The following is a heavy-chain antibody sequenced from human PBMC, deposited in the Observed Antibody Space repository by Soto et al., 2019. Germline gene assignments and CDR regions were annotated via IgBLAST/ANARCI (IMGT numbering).Heavy chain of an antibody. V-gene: IGHV1-18*01. CDR3: ARDRVSPNIVVVVAATTREDY. CDR2: ISAYNGNT. CDR1: GYTFTSYG. Sequence: VQLVQSGAEVKKPGASVKVSCKASGYTFTSYGISWVRQAPGQGLEWMGWISAYNGNTNYAQKLQGRVTMTTDTSTSTAYMELRSLRSDDTAVYYCARDRVSPNIVVVVAATTREDYWGQGTLVTVSS. J-gene: IGHJ4*02. D-gene: IGHD2-15*01.